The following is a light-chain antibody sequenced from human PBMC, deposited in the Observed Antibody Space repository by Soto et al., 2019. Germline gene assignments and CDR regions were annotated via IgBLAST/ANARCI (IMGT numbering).Light chain of an antibody. CDR3: QQSYSTTPT. V-gene: IGKV1-39*01. Sequence: DIQITQSPSSLSASVGDRVTITCRASQSISSYLNWYQQKPGKAPKLLIYAASSLQSGVPSRFSGSGSGTDFTLTISSLQPEDFATYYCQQSYSTTPTFGQGTKVDIK. CDR1: QSISSY. CDR2: AAS. J-gene: IGKJ1*01.